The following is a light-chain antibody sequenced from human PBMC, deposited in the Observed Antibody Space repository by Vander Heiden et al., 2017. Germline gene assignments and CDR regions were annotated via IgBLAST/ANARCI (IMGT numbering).Light chain of an antibody. CDR1: GLTEKY. J-gene: IGLJ1*01. CDR3: YSNATNDKIHTGV. Sequence: SYELKQSPSVSVSPGQTARITCSGDGLTEKYAYWFQQKSGRAPVPVIVVFDKRPSGIPERFSGSSSGTVAKSTITGIQVDDEADVDCYSNATNDKIHTGVFGTGTRLTVL. V-gene: IGLV3-10*01. CDR2: VFD.